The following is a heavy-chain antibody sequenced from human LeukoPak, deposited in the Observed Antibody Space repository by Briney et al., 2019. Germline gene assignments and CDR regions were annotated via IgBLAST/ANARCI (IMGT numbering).Heavy chain of an antibody. V-gene: IGHV3-48*01. J-gene: IGHJ4*02. CDR3: ASSIDY. CDR2: ISPSGSAI. D-gene: IGHD3-3*02. Sequence: GGSLRLSCAASGFTFSSYALSWVRQAPGRGLEWVSYISPSGSAIYYADSVKGRFTVSRDNAKNSLYLQMNSLRAEDTAVYYCASSIDYWGQGTLVTVSS. CDR1: GFTFSSYA.